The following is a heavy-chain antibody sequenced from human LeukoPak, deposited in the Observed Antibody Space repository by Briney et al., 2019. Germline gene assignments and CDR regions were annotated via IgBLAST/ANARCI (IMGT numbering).Heavy chain of an antibody. V-gene: IGHV1-69*05. CDR3: AREPQFKRDGYNRRGEHWFDP. D-gene: IGHD5-24*01. CDR1: GGTFSSYS. Sequence: ASVKVSCKASGGTFSSYSISWVRQAPGQGLEWMGGIIPIFGTANYAQKFQGRVTITTDESTSTAYMELSSLRSEDTAVYYCAREPQFKRDGYNRRGEHWFDPWGQGTLVTVSS. J-gene: IGHJ5*02. CDR2: IIPIFGTA.